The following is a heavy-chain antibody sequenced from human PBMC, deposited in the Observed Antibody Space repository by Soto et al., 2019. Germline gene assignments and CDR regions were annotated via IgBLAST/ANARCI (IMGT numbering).Heavy chain of an antibody. Sequence: LSLTCAVSGGSISTPNWWSWVRQPPGKGPEWIGEIDNSGITNYSPSLRSRVTISVDNSKTQSSLKLTSVTATETAVYYCERYSRKMTPVGNCLDYWGQGTLVTVS. CDR1: GGSISTPNW. V-gene: IGHV4-4*02. D-gene: IGHD2-21*01. J-gene: IGHJ4*02. CDR2: IDNSGIT. CDR3: ERYSRKMTPVGNCLDY.